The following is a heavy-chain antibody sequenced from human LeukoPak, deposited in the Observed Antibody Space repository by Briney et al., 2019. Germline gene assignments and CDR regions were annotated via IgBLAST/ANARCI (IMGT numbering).Heavy chain of an antibody. CDR2: MNPNSGNT. V-gene: IGHV1-8*01. D-gene: IGHD5-18*01. CDR3: ARGLSYGYYYYMDV. J-gene: IGHJ6*03. CDR1: GYTFTSYD. Sequence: ASVKVSCKASGYTFTSYDINWVRQATGQGLEWMGWMNPNSGNTGYAQKFQGRVTMTRNTSISTAYMELSSLKSEDTAVYYCARGLSYGYYYYMDVWGKGTTATISS.